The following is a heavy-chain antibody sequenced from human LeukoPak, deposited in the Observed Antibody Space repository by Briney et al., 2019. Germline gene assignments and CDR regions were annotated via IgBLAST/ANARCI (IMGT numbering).Heavy chain of an antibody. CDR2: IIRGLGIS. CDR1: GGTFSSYA. Sequence: GSSVEVSCKASGGTFSSYAINWVRQAPGQGLEWMGRIIRGLGISNYAQKFQGRVTITADRSTSTTYMELSSLRSEDTAVYYCASARQRHCTNGVCPSLTDSWGQGTLVTVSS. CDR3: ASARQRHCTNGVCPSLTDS. D-gene: IGHD2-8*01. V-gene: IGHV1-69*04. J-gene: IGHJ4*02.